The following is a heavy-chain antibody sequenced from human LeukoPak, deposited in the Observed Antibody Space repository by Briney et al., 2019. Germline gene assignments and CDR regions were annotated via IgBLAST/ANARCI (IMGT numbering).Heavy chain of an antibody. J-gene: IGHJ4*02. CDR3: VKETNFYDSSNYFDY. CDR1: GFTFDDYA. Sequence: PGRSLRLSCAASGFTFDDYAMHWVRQAPGKGLEWVSGISWNSGSIGYADSVKGRFTISRDNAKNSLYLQMNSLRPEDTALYYCVKETNFYDSSNYFDYWGQGTLVTVSS. V-gene: IGHV3-9*01. CDR2: ISWNSGSI. D-gene: IGHD3-22*01.